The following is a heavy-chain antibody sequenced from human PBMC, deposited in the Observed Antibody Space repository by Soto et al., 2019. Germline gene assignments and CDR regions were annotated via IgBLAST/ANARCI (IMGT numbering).Heavy chain of an antibody. D-gene: IGHD3-9*01. Sequence: ASVKVSCKASGYTFTSYAMHWVRQAPGQRLEWMGWINAGNGNTKYSQKFQGRVTTTRDTSASTAYMELSSLRSEDTAVYYCASVGILTGYYSFDYWGQGTLVTVSA. CDR2: INAGNGNT. CDR3: ASVGILTGYYSFDY. J-gene: IGHJ4*02. CDR1: GYTFTSYA. V-gene: IGHV1-3*01.